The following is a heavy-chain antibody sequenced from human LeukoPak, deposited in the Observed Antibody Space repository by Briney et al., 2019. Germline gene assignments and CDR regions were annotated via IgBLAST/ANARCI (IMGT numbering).Heavy chain of an antibody. Sequence: GGSLRLYCAASRFTFSSYAMSWLRQAPGKGLEWVSGINGSGGSTDYADSVKGRFTISRDNSKNKLYLQMNSLRAEDTAVYYCAKDLWGFVEVAAILDYWGQGTLVTVSS. CDR3: AKDLWGFVEVAAILDY. J-gene: IGHJ4*02. CDR1: RFTFSSYA. D-gene: IGHD2-15*01. CDR2: INGSGGST. V-gene: IGHV3-23*01.